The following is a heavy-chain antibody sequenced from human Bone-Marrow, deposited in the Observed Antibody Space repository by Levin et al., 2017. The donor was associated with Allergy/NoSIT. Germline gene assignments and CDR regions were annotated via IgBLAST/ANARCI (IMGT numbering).Heavy chain of an antibody. Sequence: GGSLRLSCAASGFTFSSYSMNWVRQAPGKGLEWVSSISSSSSYIYYADSVKGRFTISRDNAKNSLYLQMNSLRAEDTAVYYCARGAGRTGTASEPDAVAFDSWGQGTMVTVSS. CDR1: GFTFSSYS. J-gene: IGHJ3*02. V-gene: IGHV3-21*01. CDR2: ISSSSSYI. CDR3: ARGAGRTGTASEPDAVAFDS. D-gene: IGHD1-7*01.